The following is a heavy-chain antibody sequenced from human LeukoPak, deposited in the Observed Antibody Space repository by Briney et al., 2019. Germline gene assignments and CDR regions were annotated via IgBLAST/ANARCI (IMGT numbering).Heavy chain of an antibody. CDR1: GYSFTSYW. Sequence: GEALQISCKGSGYSFTSYWIGWVRQMPGKGLEWMGIIYPGDSDTRYSPSFQGQVTISADKSISTAYLQWSSLKASDTAMYYCARPGGMATTLGAFDIWGQGTMVTVSS. CDR2: IYPGDSDT. CDR3: ARPGGMATTLGAFDI. D-gene: IGHD5-24*01. V-gene: IGHV5-51*01. J-gene: IGHJ3*02.